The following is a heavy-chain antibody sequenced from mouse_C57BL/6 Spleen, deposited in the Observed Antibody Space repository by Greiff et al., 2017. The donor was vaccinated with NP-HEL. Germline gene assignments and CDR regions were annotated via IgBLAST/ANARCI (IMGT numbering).Heavy chain of an antibody. J-gene: IGHJ3*01. Sequence: QVQLQQPGAELVMPGASVKLSCKASGYTFTSYWMHWVKQRPGQGLEWIGEIDPSDSYTNYNQKFKGKSTLTVDKSSSTAYMQLSSLTSEDSAVYYCARNDYYGPEAWFAYWGQGTLVTVSA. CDR1: GYTFTSYW. CDR3: ARNDYYGPEAWFAY. V-gene: IGHV1-69*01. CDR2: IDPSDSYT. D-gene: IGHD1-2*01.